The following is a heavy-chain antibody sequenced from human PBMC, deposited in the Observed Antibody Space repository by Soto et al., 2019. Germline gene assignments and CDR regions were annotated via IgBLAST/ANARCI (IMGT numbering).Heavy chain of an antibody. V-gene: IGHV1-69*01. Sequence: QVQLVQSGAEVKKPGSAVEVSCKASGGTFSSYAISWVRQAPGQRLEWMGGIIPIFGTANYAQKFQGRVTITADESMSTAYMELSSLRSEDTAVYYCASGDYGDKFWGYWGQGTLVTVSS. CDR1: GGTFSSYA. D-gene: IGHD4-17*01. J-gene: IGHJ4*02. CDR3: ASGDYGDKFWGY. CDR2: IIPIFGTA.